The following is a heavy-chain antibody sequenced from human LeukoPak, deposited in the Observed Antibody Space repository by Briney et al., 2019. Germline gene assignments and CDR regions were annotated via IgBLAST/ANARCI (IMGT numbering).Heavy chain of an antibody. Sequence: GSLRLSCAASGFTVSSNYMSWVRQAPGKGLDWVSVIYSGGSTYYADSVKGRFTISRDSSENTLYLQMSRLRADDTAVYYCARGGPTNRFLDSWGQGTLVTVSS. J-gene: IGHJ4*02. CDR2: IYSGGST. CDR1: GFTVSSNY. CDR3: ARGGPTNRFLDS. V-gene: IGHV3-53*01. D-gene: IGHD1-14*01.